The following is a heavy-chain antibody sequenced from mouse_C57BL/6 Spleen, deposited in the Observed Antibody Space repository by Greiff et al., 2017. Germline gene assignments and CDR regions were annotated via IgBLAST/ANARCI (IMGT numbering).Heavy chain of an antibody. J-gene: IGHJ4*01. D-gene: IGHD1-1*01. CDR3: AMGSCAYAMDY. V-gene: IGHV1-74*01. CDR2: INPSDSDT. Sequence: QVQLQQSGAELVKPGASVMVSCKASGYTFTSYCMHWVKQRPGQGLEWIGSINPSDSDTNSKQKFKGKATLTRDKTSSTAYMQLSSLTSEDAAVYYCAMGSCAYAMDYWGQGTSVTVSS. CDR1: GYTFTSYC.